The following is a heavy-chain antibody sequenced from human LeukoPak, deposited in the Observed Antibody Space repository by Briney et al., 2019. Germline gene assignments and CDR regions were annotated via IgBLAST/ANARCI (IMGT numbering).Heavy chain of an antibody. CDR3: ARHRGTYYYDSSGYLNSAFDY. CDR2: INHSGST. CDR1: GGSFSGYY. J-gene: IGHJ4*02. V-gene: IGHV4-34*01. D-gene: IGHD3-22*01. Sequence: PSETLSLTCAVYGGSFSGYYWSWIRQPPGKGLEWIGEINHSGSTNYNPSLKSRVTISVDTSKNQFSLKLSSVTAADTAVYYCARHRGTYYYDSSGYLNSAFDYWGQGTLVTVSS.